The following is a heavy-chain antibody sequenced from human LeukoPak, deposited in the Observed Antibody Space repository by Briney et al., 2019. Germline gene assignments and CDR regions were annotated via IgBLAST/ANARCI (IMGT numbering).Heavy chain of an antibody. Sequence: GGSLRLSCAASGFTFSSYSMNWVRQAPGKGLEWVSSISSSSSYIYHAGSVKGRFTISRDNAKNSLYLQMNSLGAEDTAVYYCARDRHSGSYYEYDYWGQGTLVTVSS. CDR2: ISSSSSYI. J-gene: IGHJ4*02. CDR1: GFTFSSYS. D-gene: IGHD1-26*01. V-gene: IGHV3-21*01. CDR3: ARDRHSGSYYEYDY.